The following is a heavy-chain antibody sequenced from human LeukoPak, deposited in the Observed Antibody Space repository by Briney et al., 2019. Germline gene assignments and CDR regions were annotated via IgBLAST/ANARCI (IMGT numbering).Heavy chain of an antibody. CDR2: INHSGST. CDR1: GGSFSGYY. Sequence: SETLSLTCAVYGGSFSGYYWSWIRQPPGKGLEWIGEINHSGSTNYNPSLKSRVTISVVTSKNQFSLKLSSVTAADTAVYFCARVGTRLGLFYWGQGTLVTVSS. J-gene: IGHJ4*02. CDR3: ARVGTRLGLFY. D-gene: IGHD1-1*01. V-gene: IGHV4-34*01.